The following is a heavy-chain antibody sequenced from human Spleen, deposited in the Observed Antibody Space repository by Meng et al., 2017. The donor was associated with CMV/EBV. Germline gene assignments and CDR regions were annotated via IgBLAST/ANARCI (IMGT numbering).Heavy chain of an antibody. CDR1: GYTFTMSA. D-gene: IGHD1-26*01. Sequence: SCKASGYTFTMSAMNWVRQAPGQGLEWMGWIDTDTGNPTYAQGFTGRFVFSLDTSVSTAYLQISSLKPEDTAVYYCAREGDSGTYQYWGQGTLVTVSS. CDR3: AREGDSGTYQY. J-gene: IGHJ4*02. CDR2: IDTDTGNP. V-gene: IGHV7-4-1*02.